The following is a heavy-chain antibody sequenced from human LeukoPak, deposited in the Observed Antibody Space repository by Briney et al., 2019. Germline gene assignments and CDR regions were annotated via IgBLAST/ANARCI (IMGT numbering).Heavy chain of an antibody. V-gene: IGHV3-30*03. D-gene: IGHD1-26*01. CDR3: ARGRQNSGSYSDAFDI. CDR1: GFPFSSYG. CDR2: ISNDGNNK. Sequence: GGSLRLSCAASGFPFSSYGMHWVRQAPGKGLEWVAAISNDGNNKFYADSVKGRFTISRDNPKNTMNLQMNSLRAEDTAVYYCARGRQNSGSYSDAFDIWGQGTMVTVSS. J-gene: IGHJ3*02.